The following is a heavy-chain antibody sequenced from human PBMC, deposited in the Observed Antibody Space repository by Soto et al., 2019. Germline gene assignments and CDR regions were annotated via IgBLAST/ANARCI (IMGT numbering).Heavy chain of an antibody. CDR1: GGSVASNYAT. V-gene: IGHV6-1*01. CDR2: TYYRSKWYY. J-gene: IGHJ5*01. D-gene: IGHD2-8*01. CDR3: VSLVHHNWLAS. Sequence: PSQTHSLTCAIFGGSVASNYATWDWIRQSPSRCLEWLGRTYYRSKWYYDYALSVKSRITINPDTSNNQLSLQLNSVTPDDTAVYYCVSLVHHNWLASWAHRSLVTGSS.